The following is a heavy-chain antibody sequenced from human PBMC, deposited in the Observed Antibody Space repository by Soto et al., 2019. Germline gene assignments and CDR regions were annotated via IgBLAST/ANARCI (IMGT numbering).Heavy chain of an antibody. D-gene: IGHD3-22*01. CDR1: GYSFTTYG. CDR3: VRDTYYYHSSGPAPFEY. Sequence: QIQLVQSGTEVKRSGASVKVSCKTSGYSFTTYGLSWVRQAPGRGLEWVGWISGYNGNTNYAQKFQGTVILTTDTPTTTGYMEIKRLSSDDTAVYYCVRDTYYYHSSGPAPFEYWGQGPQVTVSS. V-gene: IGHV1-18*01. J-gene: IGHJ4*02. CDR2: ISGYNGNT.